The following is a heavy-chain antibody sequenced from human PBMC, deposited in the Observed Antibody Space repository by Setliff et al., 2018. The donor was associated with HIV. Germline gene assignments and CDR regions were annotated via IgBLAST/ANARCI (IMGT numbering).Heavy chain of an antibody. CDR1: GYTFGSHG. V-gene: IGHV1-18*01. D-gene: IGHD2-2*01. CDR3: ARGFDYAQRPPLYYFDY. CDR2: ISAYNGNT. J-gene: IGHJ4*02. Sequence: ASVKVSCKTSGYTFGSHGISWVRQAPGQGLEWMGWISAYNGNTNYAQKFQGRVTMTRDTSTSTAYMELRSLRSDDTAVYYCARGFDYAQRPPLYYFDYWGQGTLVTVSS.